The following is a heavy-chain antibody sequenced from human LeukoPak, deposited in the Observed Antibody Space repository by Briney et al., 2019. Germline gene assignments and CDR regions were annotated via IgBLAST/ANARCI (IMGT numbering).Heavy chain of an antibody. D-gene: IGHD3-10*01. Sequence: GGSLRLSCAASGFTFSSYGMNWVRQAPGKGLEWVSYISSSGSTICYADSVKGRFTISRDNAKNSLYLQMNSLRAEDTAVYYCARVGLWFGELLRGWFDPWGQGTLVTVSS. CDR1: GFTFSSYG. CDR2: ISSSGSTI. V-gene: IGHV3-48*04. CDR3: ARVGLWFGELLRGWFDP. J-gene: IGHJ5*02.